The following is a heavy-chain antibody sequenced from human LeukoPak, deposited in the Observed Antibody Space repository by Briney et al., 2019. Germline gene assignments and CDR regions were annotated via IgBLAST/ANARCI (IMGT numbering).Heavy chain of an antibody. CDR2: IIPILGIA. V-gene: IGHV1-69*02. Sequence: SVKVSCKASGGTFSSYTISWVRQAPGQGLEWMGRIIPILGIANYAQKFQGRVTITADKSTSTAYMELSSLRSGDTAVYYCARSRFLEWLLPNDAFDIWGQGTMVTVSS. CDR1: GGTFSSYT. J-gene: IGHJ3*02. D-gene: IGHD3-3*01. CDR3: ARSRFLEWLLPNDAFDI.